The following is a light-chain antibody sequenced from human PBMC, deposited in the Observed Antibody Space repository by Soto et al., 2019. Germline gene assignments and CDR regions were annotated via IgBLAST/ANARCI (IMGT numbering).Light chain of an antibody. Sequence: LVVTPSPAAMSVSPGARVPLSCTTSQSVNTHVAWYQQKPGQAPRLLPYGASTRATGIPARFSGSGGGTVFTLTISSVQSEDFAFYYWQQYKNWPLFGQGTRLEI. CDR2: GAS. J-gene: IGKJ5*01. CDR3: QQYKNWPL. V-gene: IGKV3-15*01. CDR1: QSVNTH.